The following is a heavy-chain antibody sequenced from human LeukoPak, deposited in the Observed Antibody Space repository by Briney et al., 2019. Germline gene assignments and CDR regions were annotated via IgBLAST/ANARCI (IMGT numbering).Heavy chain of an antibody. CDR3: AKDRGRTWVQVAN. J-gene: IGHJ4*02. CDR1: GFTFGDYT. V-gene: IGHV3-49*04. Sequence: GGSLRLSCTVSGFTFGDYTMSWVRQAPGKGLEWVSFIRSKGYSGTTEYAASVKGRFTISRDDSKSIAYLQMNSLRVEDTAVYYCAKDRGRTWVQVANWGQGTQVTVSS. CDR2: IRSKGYSGTT. D-gene: IGHD2-15*01.